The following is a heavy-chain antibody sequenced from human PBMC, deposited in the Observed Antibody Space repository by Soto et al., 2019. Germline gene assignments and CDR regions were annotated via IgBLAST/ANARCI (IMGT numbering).Heavy chain of an antibody. V-gene: IGHV1-18*01. D-gene: IGHD3-3*01. J-gene: IGHJ4*02. Sequence: QVQLVQSGGEGKKPGASVKVSCKASGYTFNLYGITWVRQAPGEGPEWLGWISAQNGNATYAQRFKGRVTMTIETSTTTSYMELGSLTSDDTAIYYCARITSTSRALGYWGQGTLVTVSS. CDR3: ARITSTSRALGY. CDR2: ISAQNGNA. CDR1: GYTFNLYG.